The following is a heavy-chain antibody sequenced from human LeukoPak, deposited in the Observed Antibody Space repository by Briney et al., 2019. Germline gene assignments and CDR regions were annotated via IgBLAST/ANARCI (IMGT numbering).Heavy chain of an antibody. CDR2: IRSKAYGGTT. J-gene: IGHJ4*02. CDR1: GFTFGYYA. Sequence: GGSLRLSCTASGFTFGYYAMSWVRQAPGKGLEWVGFIRSKAYGGTTEYAASVKGRFTISRDDSKSIAYLQMNSLKTEDTAVYYCTRGGNYYGSGGYYEDLDYWGQGTLVTVSS. D-gene: IGHD3-10*01. CDR3: TRGGNYYGSGGYYEDLDY. V-gene: IGHV3-49*04.